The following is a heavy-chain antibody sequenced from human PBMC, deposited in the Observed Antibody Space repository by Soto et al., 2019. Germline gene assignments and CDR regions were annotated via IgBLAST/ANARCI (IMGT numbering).Heavy chain of an antibody. CDR1: GFTFCTYW. V-gene: IGHV3-74*01. J-gene: IGHJ6*02. CDR2: INSDGSTT. Sequence: EVQLVESGGGLVQPGGSLRLSCVGSGFTFCTYWMHWVRQAPGKGLVWVSRINSDGSTTNYVDSVKGRFTISRDNAKNTLYLQMNSLRAEDTAVYYCARDAYYDMGVCGRATTVTVSS. CDR3: ARDAYYDMGV.